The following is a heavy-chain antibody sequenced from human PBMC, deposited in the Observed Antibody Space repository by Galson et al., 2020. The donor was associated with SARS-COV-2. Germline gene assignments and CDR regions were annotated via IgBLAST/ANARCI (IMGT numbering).Heavy chain of an antibody. CDR3: ARGAFWSGHYDY. V-gene: IGHV4-59*01. D-gene: IGHD3-3*01. CDR2: IYYTGNT. CDR1: GGSFSTYY. Sequence: SETLFLTCTVSGGSFSTYYWSWIRQPPGKGLEWLGYIYYTGNTYYKPSLKSRVSISIDTSKNQFSLKLSSVTDGDTAVYYCARGAFWSGHYDYWGQGTLVSVSS. J-gene: IGHJ4*02.